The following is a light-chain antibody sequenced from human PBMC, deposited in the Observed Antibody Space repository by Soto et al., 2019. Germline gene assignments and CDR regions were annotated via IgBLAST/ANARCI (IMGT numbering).Light chain of an antibody. Sequence: QSALTQPPSASGSLGQSVTISCTGTSSDVGGYNYVSWYQQHPGKAPKLMIYEVSKRPSGVPDRFSGSKSGNTASLTVSGLQAEDEADYYCSSYAGSSIYVVFGGGTKVTVL. CDR3: SSYAGSSIYVV. CDR2: EVS. CDR1: SSDVGGYNY. V-gene: IGLV2-8*01. J-gene: IGLJ2*01.